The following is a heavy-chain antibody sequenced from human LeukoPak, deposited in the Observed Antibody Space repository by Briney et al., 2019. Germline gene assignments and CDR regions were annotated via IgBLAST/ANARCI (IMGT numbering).Heavy chain of an antibody. CDR1: GDSVSTNRAT. D-gene: IGHD1-26*01. CDR2: TYYRSKWNT. V-gene: IGHV6-1*01. CDR3: ARLVGAAWFDS. Sequence: SQTLSLTCAISGDSVSTNRATWTWLRRSPSRGLEWLGRTYYRSKWNTDYAVSMRSRITINPDTSKNQFSLQLSSVTPEDTAVYYCARLVGAAWFDSWGQGTLVTVSS. J-gene: IGHJ5*01.